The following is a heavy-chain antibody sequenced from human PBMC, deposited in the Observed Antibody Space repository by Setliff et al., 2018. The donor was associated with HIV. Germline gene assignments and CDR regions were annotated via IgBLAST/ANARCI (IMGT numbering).Heavy chain of an antibody. D-gene: IGHD3-9*01. CDR3: VRERDDLTGYYQDY. Sequence: PSETLSLTCTVSGGSTSTSGYYWGWIRQPPGKGWEWIGSIYSSGSTNYNPSLKSRVTISVDTSKNQFSLKLSSVTAADTAVYYCVRERDDLTGYYQDYWGQGTLVTVSS. CDR1: GGSTSTSGYY. J-gene: IGHJ4*02. CDR2: IYSSGST. V-gene: IGHV4-39*07.